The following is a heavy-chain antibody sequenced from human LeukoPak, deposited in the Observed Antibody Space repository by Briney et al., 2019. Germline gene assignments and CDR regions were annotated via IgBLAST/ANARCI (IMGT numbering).Heavy chain of an antibody. Sequence: PSETLSLTCTVSGGSISSSSYYWGWIRQPPGKGLEWIGSIYYSGSTYYSPSLKSRVTISVDTSKNQFSLKLSSVTAAHTAVYYCTIYANIAAAGDYWGQGTLITVSS. CDR1: GGSISSSSYY. CDR3: TIYANIAAAGDY. CDR2: IYYSGST. J-gene: IGHJ4*02. V-gene: IGHV4-39*01. D-gene: IGHD6-13*01.